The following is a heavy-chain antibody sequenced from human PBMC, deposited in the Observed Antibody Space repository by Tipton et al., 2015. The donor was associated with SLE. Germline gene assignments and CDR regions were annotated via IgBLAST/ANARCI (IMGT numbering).Heavy chain of an antibody. CDR3: TTLFSGYSYGYDY. D-gene: IGHD5-18*01. V-gene: IGHV3-15*07. Sequence: SLRLSCAASGFTFSSYGMHWVRQAPGKGLEWVGRIKSKTDGETRDYAAPVKGRFTISRDDSKNTLYLQMNSLKTEDTAVYYCTTLFSGYSYGYDYWGQGTLVTVSS. J-gene: IGHJ4*02. CDR1: GFTFSSYG. CDR2: IKSKTDGETR.